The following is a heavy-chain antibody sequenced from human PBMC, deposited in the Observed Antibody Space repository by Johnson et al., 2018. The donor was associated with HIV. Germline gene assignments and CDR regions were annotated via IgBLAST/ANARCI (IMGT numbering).Heavy chain of an antibody. CDR1: GFNFEDHD. J-gene: IGHJ3*02. CDR3: AKGRGSNWYTGAFDI. CDR2: INWNSGSI. D-gene: IGHD6-13*01. V-gene: IGHV3-9*01. Sequence: VQLVESGGGVVQPGRSLRLSCAASGFNFEDHDMSWVRQIPGKGLEWVSGINWNSGSIGYVDSVKGRFPISRDNAKNSLYLQMNSLRAEDTALYYCAKGRGSNWYTGAFDIWGQGTMVTVSA.